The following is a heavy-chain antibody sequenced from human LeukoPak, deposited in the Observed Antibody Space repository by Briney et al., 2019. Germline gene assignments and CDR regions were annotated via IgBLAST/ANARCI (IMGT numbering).Heavy chain of an antibody. CDR3: ARGIADPYSFDS. Sequence: SETLSLTCAVYGGSFSGYYWSWIRQPAGKGLEWIGRIYSTGSTNYSPSLKSRVTMSVDKSKNQFSLNLSSVTAADTAVYYCARGIADPYSFDSWGQGTLVTVSS. CDR1: GGSFSGYY. V-gene: IGHV4-59*10. D-gene: IGHD6-13*01. CDR2: IYSTGST. J-gene: IGHJ4*02.